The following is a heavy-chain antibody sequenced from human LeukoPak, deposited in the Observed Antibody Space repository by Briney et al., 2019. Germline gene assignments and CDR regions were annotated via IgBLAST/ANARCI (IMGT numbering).Heavy chain of an antibody. J-gene: IGHJ4*02. D-gene: IGHD1-26*01. Sequence: PGGSLRLSCAASGFTFDDYGMSWVRQAPGKGLEWVSGINWNGGSTGYADSVKGRFTISRENAKNSLYLQMNSLRAGDTAVYYCARGYRGASDYWGQGTLVTVSS. CDR1: GFTFDDYG. CDR2: INWNGGST. CDR3: ARGYRGASDY. V-gene: IGHV3-20*04.